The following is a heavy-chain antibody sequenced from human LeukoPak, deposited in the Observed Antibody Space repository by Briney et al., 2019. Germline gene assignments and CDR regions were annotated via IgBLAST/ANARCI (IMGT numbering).Heavy chain of an antibody. D-gene: IGHD3-3*01. CDR3: AKDPNPLYDFWTGYK. J-gene: IGHJ4*02. V-gene: IGHV3-23*01. CDR1: GFTFTGHT. Sequence: GGSLRLSCAASGFTFTGHTMTWLRQAPGKGLELVSIIGGRDDRTYYADSVEGRFTISRENSKNILYLHMSSLRAEDTAVYYCAKDPNPLYDFWTGYKWGQGTLVTVSS. CDR2: IGGRDDRT.